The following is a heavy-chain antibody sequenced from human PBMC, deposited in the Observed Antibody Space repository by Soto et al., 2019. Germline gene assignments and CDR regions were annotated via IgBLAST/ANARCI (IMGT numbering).Heavy chain of an antibody. D-gene: IGHD3-3*01. CDR3: ARMVGDFWSGYYTPKYNWFDP. V-gene: IGHV4-34*01. CDR2: INHSGST. J-gene: IGHJ5*02. Sequence: SETLSLTCAVYGGSFSGYYWSWIRQPPGKGLEWIGEINHSGSTNYNPSLMSRVTISVDTSKNQFSLKLSSVTAADTAVYYCARMVGDFWSGYYTPKYNWFDPWGQGTLVTVSS. CDR1: GGSFSGYY.